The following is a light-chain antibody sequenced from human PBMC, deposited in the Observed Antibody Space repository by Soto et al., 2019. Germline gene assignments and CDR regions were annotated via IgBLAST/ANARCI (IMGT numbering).Light chain of an antibody. CDR3: SSYVPPTSVVL. CDR2: DVT. CDR1: SSDVGNGNF. V-gene: IGLV2-14*03. J-gene: IGLJ3*02. Sequence: QSVLTQPASVSGSPGQSITISCTGTSSDVGNGNFVSWYQQHPGKAPKLMISDVTHRPSGISDRFSGSKSGNTASLRISGLQAEDEADYYCSSYVPPTSVVLFGGGTKVTVL.